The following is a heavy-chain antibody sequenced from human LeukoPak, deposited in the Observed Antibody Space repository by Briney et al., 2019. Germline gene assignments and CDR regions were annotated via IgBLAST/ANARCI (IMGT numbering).Heavy chain of an antibody. J-gene: IGHJ5*02. CDR1: GFTISTYG. CDR3: AKVPRQHDNWFDP. CDR2: ISYDGSNK. D-gene: IGHD3-9*01. Sequence: GGSLRLSCAASGFTISTYGMHWVRQAPGKGLEWVAIISYDGSNKYYADSVKGRFTISRDNSKNTLYLQMNSLRAEDTAIYYCAKVPRQHDNWFDPWGQGTLVTVSS. V-gene: IGHV3-30*18.